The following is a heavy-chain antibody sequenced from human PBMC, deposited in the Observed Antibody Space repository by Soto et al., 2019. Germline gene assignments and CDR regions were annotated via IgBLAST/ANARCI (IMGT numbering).Heavy chain of an antibody. D-gene: IGHD3-9*01. CDR2: ISSSSSYI. CDR3: ARDLSVTSVGYFDGFDY. CDR1: GFTFSSYS. Sequence: GGSLRLSCAASGFTFSSYSMNWVRQAPGKGLEWVSSISSSSSYIYYADSVKGRFTIPRDNAKNSLYLQVNSLRAEDMAVYYCARDLSVTSVGYFDGFDYWGQGTLVTVSS. V-gene: IGHV3-21*01. J-gene: IGHJ4*02.